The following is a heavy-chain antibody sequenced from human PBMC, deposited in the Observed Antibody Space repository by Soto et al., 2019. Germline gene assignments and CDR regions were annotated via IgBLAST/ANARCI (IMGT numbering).Heavy chain of an antibody. CDR1: GYTFTSYG. J-gene: IGHJ6*02. Sequence: ASVKVSCKASGYTFTSYGISWVQQAPGQGLEGMGWISPYNGNTNYAQKLQGRVTMTTDTSTSTAYMELRSLRSDDTAVYYSASRNSGYSSSWYAGGDYYYGMDVWGQGTTVTVSS. CDR2: ISPYNGNT. D-gene: IGHD6-13*01. V-gene: IGHV1-18*04. CDR3: ASRNSGYSSSWYAGGDYYYGMDV.